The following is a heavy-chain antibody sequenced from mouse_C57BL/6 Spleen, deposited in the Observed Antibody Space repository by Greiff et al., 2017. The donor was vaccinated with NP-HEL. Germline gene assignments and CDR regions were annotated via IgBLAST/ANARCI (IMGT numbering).Heavy chain of an antibody. CDR2: IYPGSGNT. J-gene: IGHJ4*01. D-gene: IGHD2-12*01. Sequence: VQLVESGAELVRPGASVKLSCKASGYTFTDYYINWVKQRPGQGLEWIARIYPGSGNTYYNEKFKGKATLTAEKSSSTAYMQLSSLTSEDSAVYFCAREGYSPAMDYWGQGTSVTVSS. CDR3: AREGYSPAMDY. V-gene: IGHV1-76*01. CDR1: GYTFTDYY.